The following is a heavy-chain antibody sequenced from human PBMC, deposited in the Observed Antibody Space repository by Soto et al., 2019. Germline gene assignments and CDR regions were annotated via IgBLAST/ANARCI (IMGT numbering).Heavy chain of an antibody. Sequence: GGSRRLSCSASGFTFSSYDMHWVRQGPGKGLEWVSAIGTAGDTNYAGSVKGRFTISRENAKNSLYLQMNSLRAGDTAIYFCARAIGPTLFDYWGQGTLVTVS. J-gene: IGHJ4*02. CDR2: IGTAGDT. V-gene: IGHV3-13*04. CDR1: GFTFSSYD. D-gene: IGHD3-22*01. CDR3: ARAIGPTLFDY.